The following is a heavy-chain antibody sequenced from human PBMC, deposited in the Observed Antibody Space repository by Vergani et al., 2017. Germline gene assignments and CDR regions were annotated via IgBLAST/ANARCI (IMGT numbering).Heavy chain of an antibody. Sequence: QLQLQESGPGLVKHSETLSLTCTVSGGSISSSSYYWGWIRQPPGKGLEWIGSIYYSGSTYYNPSLKSRVTISVDTSKNQFSLKLSSVTAADTAVYYCAREDIIHDDSSGWFDYWGQGTLVTVSS. D-gene: IGHD3-22*01. CDR3: AREDIIHDDSSGWFDY. CDR1: GGSISSSSYY. V-gene: IGHV4-39*07. CDR2: IYYSGST. J-gene: IGHJ4*02.